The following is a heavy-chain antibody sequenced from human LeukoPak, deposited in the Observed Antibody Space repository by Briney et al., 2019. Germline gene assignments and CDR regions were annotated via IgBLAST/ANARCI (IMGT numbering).Heavy chain of an antibody. CDR3: ARVDRGYCSSTSCQPGDWFDP. V-gene: IGHV4-31*03. D-gene: IGHD2-2*01. CDR2: IYYSGST. J-gene: IGHJ5*02. Sequence: SETLSLTCTVSGGSISSGGYYWSWIRQHPGKGLEWIGYIYYSGSTYYNPSLKSRVTISVDTSKNQFSLKLSSVTAADTAVYYCARVDRGYCSSTSCQPGDWFDPWGQGTLVTVSS. CDR1: GGSISSGGYY.